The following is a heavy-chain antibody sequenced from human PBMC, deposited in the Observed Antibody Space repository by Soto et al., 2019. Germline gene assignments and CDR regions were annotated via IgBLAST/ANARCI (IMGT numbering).Heavy chain of an antibody. D-gene: IGHD3-3*01. CDR1: EFTVSNNW. J-gene: IGHJ6*02. CDR2: IKSDGTT. Sequence: PGGSLRLSCAASEFTVSNNWMNWVRQAPGKGLLWVSHIKSDGTTSYADSVEGRFTVSRDDAKNRLYLQMNSLRAEDTAVYYCAKDRGEEGLKFLEWFGGLAGRGRGTTV. CDR3: AKDRGEEGLKFLEWFGGLAG. V-gene: IGHV3-74*01.